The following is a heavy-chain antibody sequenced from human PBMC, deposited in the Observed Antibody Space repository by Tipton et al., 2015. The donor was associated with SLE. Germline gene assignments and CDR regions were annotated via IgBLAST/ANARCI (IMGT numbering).Heavy chain of an antibody. CDR3: ARGAKPSFDY. Sequence: TLSLTCTVSCGSISSANYLWTWIRQPAGKGLEWIGRIYPSGSTNYNPPLKSRVTISLDTSKNQFSLNLSSVTAADTAVYFCARGAKPSFDYWGQGTLVTVSS. D-gene: IGHD1-14*01. J-gene: IGHJ4*02. CDR1: CGSISSANYL. CDR2: IYPSGST. V-gene: IGHV4-61*02.